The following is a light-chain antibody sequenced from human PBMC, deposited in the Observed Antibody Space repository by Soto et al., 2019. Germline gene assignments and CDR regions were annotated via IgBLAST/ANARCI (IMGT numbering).Light chain of an antibody. CDR2: DVS. CDR1: GSDVGGYDF. CDR3: CSFAGTYTVV. Sequence: QSALTQPRSVSGSPGQLVTLSCSGSGSDVGGYDFVSWYQQHPGKAPKLIIYDVSKRPSGVPDRYSGSKSGNTASLTISGLQAEDEADYYCCSFAGTYTVVFGGGTKLTVL. V-gene: IGLV2-11*01. J-gene: IGLJ2*01.